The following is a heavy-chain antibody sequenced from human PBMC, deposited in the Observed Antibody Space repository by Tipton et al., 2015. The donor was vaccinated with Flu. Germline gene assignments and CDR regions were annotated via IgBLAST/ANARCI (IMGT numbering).Heavy chain of an antibody. CDR2: VYYTGST. V-gene: IGHV4-59*01. CDR3: ARALYSSNWYGSVWLDP. Sequence: TLSLTCTISGGSIGKYYWSWIRQPPGKGLEWIGYVYYTGSTNYNPSLKSRATMSLDTSKNQFSLKLSSVTAADTAVYFCARALYSSNWYGSVWLDPWGQGTQVTVSS. CDR1: GGSIGKYY. D-gene: IGHD6-13*01. J-gene: IGHJ5*02.